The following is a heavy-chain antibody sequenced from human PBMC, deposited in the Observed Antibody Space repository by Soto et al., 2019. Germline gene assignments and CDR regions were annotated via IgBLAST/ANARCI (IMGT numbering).Heavy chain of an antibody. V-gene: IGHV3-23*01. Sequence: GGSLRLSCAASGFTFGAFAMAWVRQRPGHGLEWVYSVSAGGGSTYCNISVGGRYTILRDNSHGSMFLQNNNLRAQDTAVYICAKPRRATTVIPRYWYFELWGRGALVAVSS. CDR1: GFTFGAFA. CDR3: AKPRRATTVIPRYWYFEL. J-gene: IGHJ2*01. D-gene: IGHD4-17*01. CDR2: VSAGGGST.